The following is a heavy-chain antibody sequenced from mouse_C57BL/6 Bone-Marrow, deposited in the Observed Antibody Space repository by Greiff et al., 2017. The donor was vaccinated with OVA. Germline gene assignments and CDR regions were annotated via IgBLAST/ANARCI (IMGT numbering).Heavy chain of an antibody. D-gene: IGHD3-2*02. J-gene: IGHJ2*01. Sequence: QVTLKESGPGILQSSQTLTLTCSFSGFSLSTSGMGVSWIRQPSGKGLEWLAHIYWDDDKRYNPSLKSRLTISKDTSRNQVLLKITSVDTADTATYYCARRRLRRGYFDYWGQGTTLTVSS. CDR1: GFSLSTSGMG. CDR3: ARRRLRRGYFDY. CDR2: IYWDDDK. V-gene: IGHV8-12*01.